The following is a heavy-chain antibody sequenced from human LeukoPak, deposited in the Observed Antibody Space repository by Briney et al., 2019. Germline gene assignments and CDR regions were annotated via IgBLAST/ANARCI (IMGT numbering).Heavy chain of an antibody. CDR1: GFTFSSYA. CDR3: ARDLGGERTAEF. V-gene: IGHV3-23*01. J-gene: IGHJ4*02. CDR2: ISGSGGST. D-gene: IGHD2-21*01. Sequence: GGSLRLSCAASGFTFSSYAMSWVRQAPGKGLEWVSAISGSGGSTYYADSVKGRFTISRDNSKNTLYLQMDSLRAEDTAVYYCARDLGGERTAEFGGQGTLVTVSS.